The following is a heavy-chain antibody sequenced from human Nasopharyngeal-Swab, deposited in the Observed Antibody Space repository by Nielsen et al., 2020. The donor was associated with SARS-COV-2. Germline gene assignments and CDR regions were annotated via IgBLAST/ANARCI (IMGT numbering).Heavy chain of an antibody. Sequence: CSVSGVSISSGSYYWSWIRQPAGKGREWIGHMYTSGSTNYNPSLKSRVAISIDTSKNQFSLRLSSVTAADTAVYYCAREDRWTLTSFYYALDVWGQGTTVTVSS. V-gene: IGHV4-61*09. D-gene: IGHD3-9*01. CDR2: MYTSGST. CDR3: AREDRWTLTSFYYALDV. J-gene: IGHJ6*02. CDR1: GVSISSGSYY.